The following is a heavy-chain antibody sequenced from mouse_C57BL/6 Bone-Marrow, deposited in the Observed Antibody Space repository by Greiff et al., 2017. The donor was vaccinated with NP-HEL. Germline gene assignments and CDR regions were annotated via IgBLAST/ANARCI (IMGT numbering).Heavy chain of an antibody. CDR2: ISNLAYSI. CDR3: ARQYYYGSSYAMDY. V-gene: IGHV5-15*01. J-gene: IGHJ4*01. CDR1: GFTFSDYG. Sequence: EVMLVESGGGLVQPGGSLKLSCAASGFTFSDYGMAWVRQAPRKGPEWVAFISNLAYSIYYADTVTGRFTISRENAKNTLYLEMSSLRSEDTAMYYCARQYYYGSSYAMDYWGQGTSVTVSS. D-gene: IGHD1-1*01.